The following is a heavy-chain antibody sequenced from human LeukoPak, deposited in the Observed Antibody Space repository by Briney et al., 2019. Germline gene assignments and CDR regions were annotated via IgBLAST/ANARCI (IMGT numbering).Heavy chain of an antibody. D-gene: IGHD5-24*01. Sequence: GGSLRLSCAVSGFTFSSYWMHWVRQAPGKGLVWVSVIYSGGSTYYADSVKGRFTISRDNSKNTLYLQMNSLRAEDTAVYYCARMAAGFLGPFDPWGQGTLVTVSS. J-gene: IGHJ5*02. CDR3: ARMAAGFLGPFDP. CDR2: IYSGGST. V-gene: IGHV3-66*02. CDR1: GFTFSSYW.